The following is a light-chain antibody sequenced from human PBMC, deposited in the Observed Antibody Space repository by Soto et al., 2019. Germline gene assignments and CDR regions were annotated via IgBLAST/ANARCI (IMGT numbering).Light chain of an antibody. CDR1: RNIGSW. V-gene: IGKV1-5*03. J-gene: IGKJ4*01. CDR3: QQNSNYPIT. CDR2: RAS. Sequence: DIQMTQSPSTLSASVGDRVTITCRASRNIGSWLAWYQQKAGKAPNLLIYRASILETGVPSRFTGSASGTEFTLTISSLQPDDFATYYCQQNSNYPITFGGGTKVDIK.